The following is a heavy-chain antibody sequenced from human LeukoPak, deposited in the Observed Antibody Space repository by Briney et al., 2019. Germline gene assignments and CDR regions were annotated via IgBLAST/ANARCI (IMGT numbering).Heavy chain of an antibody. V-gene: IGHV3-23*01. CDR3: AHPSTPDYGGLDY. J-gene: IGHJ4*02. CDR2: ITGSDGSI. Sequence: GGSVRLSCAASGFTFRIYCMSWVRQAPGKGLEWVSAITGSDGSIYYADSVRGRFTISRDNSKDTLYLQMSSLRAEDTAIYYCAHPSTPDYGGLDYWGQGTL. CDR1: GFTFRIYC. D-gene: IGHD4-17*01.